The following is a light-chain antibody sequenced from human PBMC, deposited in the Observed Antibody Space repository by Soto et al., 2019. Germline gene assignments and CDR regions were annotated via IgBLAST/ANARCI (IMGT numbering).Light chain of an antibody. CDR2: KAS. V-gene: IGKV1-5*03. CDR3: KQYNSYPR. Sequence: DIQMTQSPSTLSASVGDRVTITCRASQSISSWLAWYQQKPGKAPKLLIYKASSLESGVPSRFSGSGSGTEFTLTFSSLQPDDFATYYCKQYNSYPRFGKGTRWIS. CDR1: QSISSW. J-gene: IGKJ1*01.